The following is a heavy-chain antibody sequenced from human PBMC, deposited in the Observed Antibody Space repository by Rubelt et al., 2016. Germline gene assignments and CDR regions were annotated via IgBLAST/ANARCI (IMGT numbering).Heavy chain of an antibody. CDR3: ARSFMVVSAIDY. Sequence: QVQGQQWGARLLTPSETLALTCGVDDRSFSGFFWSWIRQSPGKGLEWMGDINHSGDPFYNPSLNSRVTMSVDTFKNQVPLELTAVTAADTAVYYSARSFMVVSAIDYWGQGTLVTVSS. D-gene: IGHD2-15*01. CDR1: DRSFSGFF. CDR2: INHSGDP. J-gene: IGHJ4*02. V-gene: IGHV4-34*02.